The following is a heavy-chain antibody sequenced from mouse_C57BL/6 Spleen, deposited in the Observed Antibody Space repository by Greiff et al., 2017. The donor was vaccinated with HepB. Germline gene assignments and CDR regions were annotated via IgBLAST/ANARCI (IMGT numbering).Heavy chain of an antibody. Sequence: QVQLQQSGAELVMPGASVKLSCKASGYTFTSYWMHWVKQRPGQGLEWIGEIDPSDSYTNYNQKFKGKSTLTVDKSSSTAYMQLSSLTSEDSAVYYCARDWDGDFDYWGQGTTLTVSS. J-gene: IGHJ2*01. V-gene: IGHV1-69*01. D-gene: IGHD4-1*01. CDR3: ARDWDGDFDY. CDR2: IDPSDSYT. CDR1: GYTFTSYW.